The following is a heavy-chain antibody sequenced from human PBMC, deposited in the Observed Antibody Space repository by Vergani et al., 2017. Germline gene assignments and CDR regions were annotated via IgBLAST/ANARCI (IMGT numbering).Heavy chain of an antibody. CDR3: ARQTVIAAAGHDAFDI. J-gene: IGHJ3*02. CDR2: IYPGDSDT. Sequence: EVQLVQSGAEVKKPGESLKISCTGSGYSFTSYWIGWVRQMPGKGLEWMGIIYPGDSDTRYSPSFQGQVTISADKSISTAYLQWSSLKASDTAMYYCARQTVIAAAGHDAFDIWGQGTMVTVSS. CDR1: GYSFTSYW. D-gene: IGHD6-13*01. V-gene: IGHV5-51*01.